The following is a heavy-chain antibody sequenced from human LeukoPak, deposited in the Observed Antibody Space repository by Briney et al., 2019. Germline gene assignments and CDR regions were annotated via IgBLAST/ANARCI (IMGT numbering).Heavy chain of an antibody. D-gene: IGHD2-8*01. Sequence: TSETLSLTCTVSGGSIDNYYWSWIRQPAGKGLEWIGRIYTRGSTNYNPSLKSRVTMSVDTSKNQFSLKLSSVTAADTAVYYCARGFLGVLGRHGTFDPWGQGTLVTVSS. CDR3: ARGFLGVLGRHGTFDP. V-gene: IGHV4-4*07. CDR2: IYTRGST. CDR1: GGSIDNYY. J-gene: IGHJ5*02.